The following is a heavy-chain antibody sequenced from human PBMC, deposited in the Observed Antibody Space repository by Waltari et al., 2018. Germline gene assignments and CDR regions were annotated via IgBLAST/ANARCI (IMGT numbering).Heavy chain of an antibody. CDR3: ARDLKDSSSWYGAFDI. CDR2: ISSSSSYI. D-gene: IGHD6-13*01. CDR1: GFTFSSYS. V-gene: IGHV3-21*03. Sequence: EVQLVESGGGLVKPGGSLRLSCAASGFTFSSYSMNWVRQAPGKGLEWVSSISSSSSYIYYADSVKGRFTISRDNAKNSLYLQMNSLRAEDTAVYYCARDLKDSSSWYGAFDIWGQGTMVTVSS. J-gene: IGHJ3*02.